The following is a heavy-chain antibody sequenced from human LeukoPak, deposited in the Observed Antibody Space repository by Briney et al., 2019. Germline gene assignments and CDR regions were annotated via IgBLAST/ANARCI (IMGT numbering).Heavy chain of an antibody. D-gene: IGHD6-25*01. CDR2: ISYDGSNK. V-gene: IGHV3-30*04. CDR1: GFTFSSYA. J-gene: IGHJ6*02. CDR3: AKDRGSSGYLITGMDV. Sequence: PGRSLRLSCAASGFTFSSYAMHWVRQAPGKGLEWVAVISYDGSNKYYADSVKGRFTISRDNSKNTLYLQMNSLRAEDTAVYYCAKDRGSSGYLITGMDVWGQGTTVTVSS.